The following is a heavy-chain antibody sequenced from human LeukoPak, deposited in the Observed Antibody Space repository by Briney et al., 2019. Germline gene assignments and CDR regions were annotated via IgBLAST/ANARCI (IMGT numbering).Heavy chain of an antibody. CDR1: GYPISSGYY. Sequence: NPGETLTLTCAVSGYPISSGYYRGWIRPPPGDGLEWIGSIYHSGSTYYTPSFKSRFTISVDTPKNQLSLKANSVTAPHTSFYYCAGTKNHYYYYYMDVWGKGTTVTVSS. V-gene: IGHV4-38-2*01. CDR2: IYHSGST. D-gene: IGHD2-8*01. CDR3: AGTKNHYYYYYMDV. J-gene: IGHJ6*03.